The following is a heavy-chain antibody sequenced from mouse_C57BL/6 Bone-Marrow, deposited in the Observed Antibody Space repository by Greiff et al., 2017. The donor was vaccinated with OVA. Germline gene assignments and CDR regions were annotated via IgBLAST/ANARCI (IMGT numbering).Heavy chain of an antibody. Sequence: QVQLQQPGAELVMPGASVKLSCKASGYPFTSSWMPWVKQRPGQGLEWIGEIDPSDSYTNYNQKFKGKSTLTVDKSSSTAYMQLSGLTSEDSAVYYCAREELGVDDWGQGTTLTVSS. CDR2: IDPSDSYT. V-gene: IGHV1-69*01. CDR1: GYPFTSSW. J-gene: IGHJ2*01. D-gene: IGHD3-3*01. CDR3: AREELGVDD.